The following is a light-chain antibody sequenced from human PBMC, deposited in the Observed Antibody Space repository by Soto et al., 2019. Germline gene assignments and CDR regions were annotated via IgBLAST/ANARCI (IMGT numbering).Light chain of an antibody. V-gene: IGLV2-14*01. CDR1: STDVGGYNF. Sequence: QSVLTQPASVSGSLGQSITMSCTGTSTDVGGYNFVSWYQQHPDKAPKLLIYEVTNRPSGVSNRFSGSKSGNTASLTISGLQAEDEADYYCGSYTSTGTPAFGTGT. J-gene: IGLJ1*01. CDR3: GSYTSTGTPA. CDR2: EVT.